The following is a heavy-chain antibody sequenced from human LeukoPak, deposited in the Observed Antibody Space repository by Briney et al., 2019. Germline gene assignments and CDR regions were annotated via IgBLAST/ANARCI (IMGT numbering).Heavy chain of an antibody. J-gene: IGHJ3*02. CDR3: ARTDLGYCSGGSCSAFDI. D-gene: IGHD2-15*01. CDR1: GFTFSSFA. V-gene: IGHV3-30-3*01. CDR2: ISYVGSDK. Sequence: GRSLRLSCAASGFTFSSFAMHWVRQAPGKGLEWVAVISYVGSDKDYADSVKGRLTISRDNSKNTLYLQMNSLRAEDTAVYYCARTDLGYCSGGSCSAFDIWGHGTMVTVSS.